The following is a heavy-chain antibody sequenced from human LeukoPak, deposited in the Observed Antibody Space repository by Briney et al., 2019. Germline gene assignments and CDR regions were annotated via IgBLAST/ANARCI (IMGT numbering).Heavy chain of an antibody. V-gene: IGHV3-7*05. CDR1: GFTFSSYW. Sequence: GGSLRLSCAASGFTFSSYWMSWVRQAPGKGLEWVANIKQDGTDKYYVDSVKGRFTISRDDAKTSLYLQMNSLRAEDAAVYYCARETFMDVWGQGTTVTVSS. J-gene: IGHJ6*02. D-gene: IGHD2/OR15-2a*01. CDR3: ARETFMDV. CDR2: IKQDGTDK.